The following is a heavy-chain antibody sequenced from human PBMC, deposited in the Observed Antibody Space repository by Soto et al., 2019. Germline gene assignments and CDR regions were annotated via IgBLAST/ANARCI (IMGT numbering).Heavy chain of an antibody. V-gene: IGHV3-23*01. Sequence: EVQLLESGGGLVQPGGSLRLSCAASGFTFSSYAMSWVRQAPGKGLEWVSAINGSGGSTYYADSVKGRFTISRDNSKNTLYLQMNSLRAEDTAVYYCAIDRPKLWYFDLWGRGTLVTVSS. CDR3: AIDRPKLWYFDL. CDR1: GFTFSSYA. J-gene: IGHJ2*01. CDR2: INGSGGST.